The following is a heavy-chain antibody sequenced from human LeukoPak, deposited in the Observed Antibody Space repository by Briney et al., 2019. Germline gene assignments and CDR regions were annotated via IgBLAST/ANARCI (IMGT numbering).Heavy chain of an antibody. CDR1: GFTFSSYW. CDR2: IKQDGSEK. D-gene: IGHD3-10*01. V-gene: IGHV3-7*01. J-gene: IGHJ6*03. Sequence: GGSLRLSCAASGFTFSSYWMSWVRQAPGKGLEWVANIKQDGSEKYYVDSVKGRFTISRDNSKNTLYLQMNSLRAEDTAVYYCARDGYYYGSGSYYYYMDVWGKGTTVTVSS. CDR3: ARDGYYYGSGSYYYYMDV.